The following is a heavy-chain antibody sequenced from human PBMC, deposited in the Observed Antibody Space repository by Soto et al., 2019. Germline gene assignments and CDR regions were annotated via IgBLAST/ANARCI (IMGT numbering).Heavy chain of an antibody. CDR1: GGSISSSSYY. V-gene: IGHV4-39*07. Sequence: SETLSLTCTVSGGSISSSSYYWGWIRQPPGKGLEWIGGIYYSGSTYYNPSLKSRVTISVDRSKSQFSLKLSSVTAADTAVYYCARVWGYSYGLASDIWGQGTMVTVS. CDR3: ARVWGYSYGLASDI. J-gene: IGHJ3*02. D-gene: IGHD5-18*01. CDR2: IYYSGST.